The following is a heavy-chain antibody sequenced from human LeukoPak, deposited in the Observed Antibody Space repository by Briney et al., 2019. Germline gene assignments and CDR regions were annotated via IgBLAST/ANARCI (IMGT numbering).Heavy chain of an antibody. CDR3: TKLDTGTVPHRVDP. Sequence: AETLSLTCTVSGVSISSYCWSWVRQPPGKGLEWVGYINNKASTSYSPYPATGVSMSVTTSKNQFSLKLHSVTDADTAIYYCTKLDTGTVPHRVDPWGQGIPVTVSS. CDR2: INNKAST. D-gene: IGHD5-18*01. CDR1: GVSISSYC. J-gene: IGHJ5*02. V-gene: IGHV4-59*01.